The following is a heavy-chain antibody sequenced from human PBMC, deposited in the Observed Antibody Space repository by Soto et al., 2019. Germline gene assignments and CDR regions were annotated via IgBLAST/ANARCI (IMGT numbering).Heavy chain of an antibody. V-gene: IGHV3-23*01. D-gene: IGHD2-2*01. CDR1: GFTFSSYA. J-gene: IGHJ4*02. Sequence: EVQLLESGGGLVQPGGSLRLSCAASGFTFSSYAMTWVRQAPGKGLQWVSGISGRGGGTYYADSVKGRFTISRDNSKNTLYLQMNSLRDEDTATYFCAKDQEVVTGPSDFWGQGTLVTVSS. CDR3: AKDQEVVTGPSDF. CDR2: ISGRGGGT.